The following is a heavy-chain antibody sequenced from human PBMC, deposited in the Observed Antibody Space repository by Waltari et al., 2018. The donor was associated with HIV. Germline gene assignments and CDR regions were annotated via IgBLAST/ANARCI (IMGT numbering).Heavy chain of an antibody. V-gene: IGHV3-15*01. J-gene: IGHJ4*02. CDR3: TTDKAWSPDY. CDR2: ITRDIDGGAA. CDR1: GFDFNNTW. Sequence: EVRLVESGGGLVKPGGSLKLSCLGSGFDFNNTWMSWVRQAPGRGLEGLGRITRDIDGGAADHAETVQGRFTISREDAKNIVFLEMKNLKREDTALYYGTTDKAWSPDYWGQGALVTVSS.